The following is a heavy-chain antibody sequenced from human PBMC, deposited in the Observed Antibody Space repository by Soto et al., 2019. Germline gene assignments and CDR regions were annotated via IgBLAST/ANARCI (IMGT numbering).Heavy chain of an antibody. CDR3: TGEVASGY. J-gene: IGHJ4*02. D-gene: IGHD2-8*02. Sequence: QVQLVESGGGVVQPGRSLRLSCAASGFTVSSDGMHWVRQAPGKGLEWVAVISRDGGTKYYADSVKGRFTISKDNSRNTLFLEMNSLRGDDMAGYYCTGEVASGYWGQGTLVTVSS. V-gene: IGHV3-30*03. CDR2: ISRDGGTK. CDR1: GFTVSSDG.